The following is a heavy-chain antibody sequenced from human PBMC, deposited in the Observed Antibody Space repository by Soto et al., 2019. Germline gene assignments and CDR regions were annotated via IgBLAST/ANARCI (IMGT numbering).Heavy chain of an antibody. CDR1: GFTFRDHG. CDR2: IWYDGSKK. J-gene: IGHJ5*02. V-gene: IGHV3-33*01. Sequence: QVQLVQSGGGVVQPGRSLRLSCAASGFTFRDHGMHWDRQAPGKGLEWVAVIWYDGSKKYYAESVKGRFTISRDRSKDTLYLQMNSLRAEATAVYYFARWINNKVVEPRGQGTLVTVSS. D-gene: IGHD1-1*01. CDR3: ARWINNKVVEP.